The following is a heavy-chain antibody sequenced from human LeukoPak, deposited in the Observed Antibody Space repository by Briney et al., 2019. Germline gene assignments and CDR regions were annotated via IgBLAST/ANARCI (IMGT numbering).Heavy chain of an antibody. CDR2: ISSSSSYI. CDR1: GFTFSSYS. J-gene: IGHJ4*02. V-gene: IGHV3-21*01. D-gene: IGHD3-10*01. Sequence: PGGSLRLSCAASGFTFSSYSMNWVRQAPGKGLEWVSSISSSSSYIYYADSVKGRFTISRDNAKNSLYLQMNSLRAEDTAVYYCARFGYGSGSYSRFQDHWGQGTLVTVSS. CDR3: ARFGYGSGSYSRFQDH.